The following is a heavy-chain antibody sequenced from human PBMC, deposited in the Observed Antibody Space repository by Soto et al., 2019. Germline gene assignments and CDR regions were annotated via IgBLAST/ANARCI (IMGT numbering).Heavy chain of an antibody. D-gene: IGHD3-3*01. CDR2: INAGNGNT. CDR1: GYTFTSYA. V-gene: IGHV1-3*01. CDR3: ASSGFTIFGVVIDTTDAFDI. Sequence: GASVKVSCKASGYTFTSYAMHWVRQAPGQRLEWMGWINAGNGNTKYSQKFQGRVTITRDTSASTAYMELSSLRSEDTAVYYCASSGFTIFGVVIDTTDAFDIWGQGTMVTVSS. J-gene: IGHJ3*02.